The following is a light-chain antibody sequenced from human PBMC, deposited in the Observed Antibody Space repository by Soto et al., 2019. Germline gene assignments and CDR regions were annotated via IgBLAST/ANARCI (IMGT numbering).Light chain of an antibody. Sequence: EIVLTQSPGTLSLSPGERATLSCRASQSVSSNYLAWYQHKPGQAPRLLIYGASSRATGIPDRFSGSGSGTEFTLPISRLEPADFAVYYCQQYGTSPQTFGQGTKLEI. CDR1: QSVSSNY. J-gene: IGKJ2*01. CDR3: QQYGTSPQT. CDR2: GAS. V-gene: IGKV3-20*01.